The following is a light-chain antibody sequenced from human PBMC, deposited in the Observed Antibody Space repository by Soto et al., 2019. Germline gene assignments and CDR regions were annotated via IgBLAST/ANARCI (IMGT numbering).Light chain of an antibody. V-gene: IGKV3-20*01. CDR3: QQYGSSGT. CDR1: QSVSNNY. Sequence: EIILTQSPVTLSVSPGERATLSCRASQSVSNNYLAWYQQKPGQAPRLLIYGASNRATGIPDRFSGSGSGTDFTPTISRLKPEDFAVYYCQQYGSSGTFGQGTKVDIK. J-gene: IGKJ1*01. CDR2: GAS.